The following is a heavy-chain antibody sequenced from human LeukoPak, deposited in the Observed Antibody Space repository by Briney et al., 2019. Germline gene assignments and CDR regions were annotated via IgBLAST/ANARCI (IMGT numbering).Heavy chain of an antibody. Sequence: SETLSLTCTVSGGSISSGSYYWSWIRQPAGKGLEWIGRIYTSGSTNYNPSLKSRVTISVDTSKNQFSLKLSSVTAADTAVYYCARGARPPYYYDSSGYFRYYYYMDVWGKGTTVTVSS. CDR3: ARGARPPYYYDSSGYFRYYYYMDV. CDR1: GGSISSGSYY. J-gene: IGHJ6*03. CDR2: IYTSGST. D-gene: IGHD3-22*01. V-gene: IGHV4-61*02.